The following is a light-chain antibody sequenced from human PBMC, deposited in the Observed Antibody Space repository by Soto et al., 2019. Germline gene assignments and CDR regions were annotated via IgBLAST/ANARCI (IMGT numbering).Light chain of an antibody. CDR3: QQYDSYSWT. CDR2: DVS. V-gene: IGKV1-5*01. Sequence: DIQMTQSPSTLSASVGERVTITCRASQSVSNWLAWYQQKPGTAPKLLIYDVSSLESGVPSRFSGSGSGTEFILTISSLQPDAFATYSVQQYDSYSWTFDQGTEVEMK. J-gene: IGKJ1*01. CDR1: QSVSNW.